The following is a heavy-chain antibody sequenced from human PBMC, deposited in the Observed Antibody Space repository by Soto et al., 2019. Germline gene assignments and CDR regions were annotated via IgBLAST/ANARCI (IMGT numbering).Heavy chain of an antibody. D-gene: IGHD5-18*01. J-gene: IGHJ4*02. CDR1: GDSISTYP. CDR3: AKDVEPAVQTIQGYYFDY. V-gene: IGHV4-59*01. CDR2: IHYNGNT. Sequence: SETLSLTCTVSGDSISTYPWSWVRQPPGKGLEWIGNIHYNGNTKYNPSLKSRVTMSVDTSKNHFSLRLISVTAADTAKYFCAKDVEPAVQTIQGYYFDYWGQGTLVTVSS.